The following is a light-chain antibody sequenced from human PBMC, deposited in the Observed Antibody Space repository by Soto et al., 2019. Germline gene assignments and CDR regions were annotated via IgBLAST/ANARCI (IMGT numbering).Light chain of an antibody. V-gene: IGLV3-21*02. CDR2: DDS. CDR3: HVWDSSSDHYV. J-gene: IGLJ1*01. Sequence: SYELTQPPSVSVAPRQTARITCGGNNIGDKSVHWYQQKPGQAPVLVVYDDSDRPSGIPDRFSGSNSGDTATLTIRRVEAGDEADYYCHVWDSSSDHYVFGTGTKVTVL. CDR1: NIGDKS.